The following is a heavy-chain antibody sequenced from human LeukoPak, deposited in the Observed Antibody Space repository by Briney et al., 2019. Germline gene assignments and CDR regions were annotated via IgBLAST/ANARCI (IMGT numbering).Heavy chain of an antibody. CDR2: INSDGYST. CDR1: GFTXXSYW. V-gene: IGHV3-74*01. J-gene: IGHJ4*02. CDR3: XXXXXGXXXXFDY. Sequence: ASGFTXXSYWMHWVRQAPGKGLVWVSRINSDGYSTNYADSVKGRFTISRDNGKNTLYLQMNSLRVEDTAVYYXXXXXXGXXXXFDYWGXGXLVTVSS.